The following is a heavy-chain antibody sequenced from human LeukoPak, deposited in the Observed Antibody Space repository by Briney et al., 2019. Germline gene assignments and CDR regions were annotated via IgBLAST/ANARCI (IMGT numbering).Heavy chain of an antibody. CDR2: ISYDGSNK. V-gene: IGHV3-30*04. Sequence: GRSLRLSCAASGFTFSSYAMHWVRQAPGKGLERVAVISYDGSNKYYADSVKGRFTISRDNSKNTLYLQMNSLRAEDTAVYYCARDRDHYGMDVWGQGTTVTVSS. J-gene: IGHJ6*02. CDR3: ARDRDHYGMDV. CDR1: GFTFSSYA. D-gene: IGHD2-21*02.